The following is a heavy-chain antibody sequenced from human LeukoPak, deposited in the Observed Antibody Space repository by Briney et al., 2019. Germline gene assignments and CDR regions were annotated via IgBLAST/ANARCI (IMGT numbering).Heavy chain of an antibody. J-gene: IGHJ4*02. Sequence: SETLSLTCTVSGGSISSSSYYWGWIRQPPGKGLEWIGSIYYSGSTYYNPSLKSRVTITVDKSKNQFSLKLSFVTAADTAVYYCARGDLGYCSSTSCYPLDYWGQGTLVTVSS. CDR3: ARGDLGYCSSTSCYPLDY. V-gene: IGHV4-39*01. CDR2: IYYSGST. D-gene: IGHD2-2*01. CDR1: GGSISSSSYY.